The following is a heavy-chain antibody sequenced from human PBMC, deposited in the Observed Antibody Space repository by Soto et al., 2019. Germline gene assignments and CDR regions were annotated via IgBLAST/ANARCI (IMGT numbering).Heavy chain of an antibody. V-gene: IGHV1-2*06. J-gene: IGHJ6*02. CDR3: ARDLQVRIMGHQPTNYGMDV. CDR1: GYIFTHYC. Sequence: PVEGSRKGSGYIFTHYCIPLVRQGPGQEVWWLGRFNPNSGGTNYAQKFQGRVTMTRDTSTSTAYTELSSLRSEDTAVYYCARDLQVRIMGHQPTNYGMDVWGQGTTVTVSS. CDR2: FNPNSGGT. D-gene: IGHD3-16*01.